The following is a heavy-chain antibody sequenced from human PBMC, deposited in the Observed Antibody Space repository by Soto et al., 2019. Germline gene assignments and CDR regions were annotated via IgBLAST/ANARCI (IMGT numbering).Heavy chain of an antibody. D-gene: IGHD3-3*01. CDR3: ARGPQDISIFGVVTPAGYMYI. J-gene: IGHJ6*03. V-gene: IGHV4-39*01. Sequence: PSETLSLTCTVSGGSISSSSYYWGWIRQPPGKGLEWIGSIYYSGSTYYNPSLKSRVTISVDTSKNQFSLKLSSVTAADTAVYYCARGPQDISIFGVVTPAGYMYIWGQGTTVTVSS. CDR2: IYYSGST. CDR1: GGSISSSSYY.